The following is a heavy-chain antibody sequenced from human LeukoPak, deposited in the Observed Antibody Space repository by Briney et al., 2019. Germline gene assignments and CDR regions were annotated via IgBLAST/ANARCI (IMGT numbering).Heavy chain of an antibody. V-gene: IGHV4-59*08. J-gene: IGHJ4*02. CDR1: GGSINYYY. D-gene: IGHD3-22*01. CDR3: ARQSRYSDSSGYFSDDY. CDR2: LHYIGST. Sequence: SETLSLTCSVSGGSINYYYWSWIRQPPGKGLEWIGYLHYIGSTEYNPSLKSRVTISGDTSKNQFSLKLSSVTAADTAVYYCARQSRYSDSSGYFSDDYWGQGTLVTVSS.